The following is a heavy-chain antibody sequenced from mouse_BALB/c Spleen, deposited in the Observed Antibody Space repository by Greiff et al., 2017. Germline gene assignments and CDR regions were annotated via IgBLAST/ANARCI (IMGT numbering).Heavy chain of an antibody. D-gene: IGHD1-1*01. CDR1: GYTFTSYW. CDR2: IYPGNSDT. V-gene: IGHV1-5*01. J-gene: IGHJ2*01. CDR3: TRGDDYYLYYFDY. Sequence: VQLQQSGTVLARPGASVKMSCKASGYTFTSYWMHWVKQRPGQGLEWIGAIYPGNSDTSYNQKFKGKAKLTAVTSTSTAYMELSSLTNEDSAVYYCTRGDDYYLYYFDYWGQGTTLTVSS.